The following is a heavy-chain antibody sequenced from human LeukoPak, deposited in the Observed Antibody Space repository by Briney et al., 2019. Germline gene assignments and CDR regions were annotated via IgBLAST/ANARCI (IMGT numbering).Heavy chain of an antibody. Sequence: PSETLSLTCAVYGGSFSGYCWSWIRQPPGKGLEWIGEINHSGSTNYNPSLMSRVTISIDTSKNQFSLKLSSVTAADTALYYCARGPGTWYYYWGQGTLVTVSS. CDR2: INHSGST. CDR3: ARGPGTWYYY. V-gene: IGHV4-34*01. J-gene: IGHJ4*02. CDR1: GGSFSGYC. D-gene: IGHD6-13*01.